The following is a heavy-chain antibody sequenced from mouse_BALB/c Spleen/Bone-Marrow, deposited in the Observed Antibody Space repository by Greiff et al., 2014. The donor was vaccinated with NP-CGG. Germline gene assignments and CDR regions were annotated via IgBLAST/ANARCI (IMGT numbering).Heavy chain of an antibody. CDR3: ATVGVGGMDY. Sequence: EVQLQQSGAELVKPGASVKLSCTVSGFHIKDTYMHWVKQRPEQGLEWIGRIDPASGNTKYDPKFQGKATITADKSSNTAYLQLSSLTSEDTAVYYCATVGVGGMDYWGQGTSVTVSS. CDR2: IDPASGNT. CDR1: GFHIKDTY. D-gene: IGHD1-1*02. J-gene: IGHJ4*01. V-gene: IGHV14-3*02.